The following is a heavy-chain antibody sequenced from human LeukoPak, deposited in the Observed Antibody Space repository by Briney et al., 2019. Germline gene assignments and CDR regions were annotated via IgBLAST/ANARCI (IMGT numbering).Heavy chain of an antibody. CDR1: GGSISSYY. Sequence: SETLSLTCTVSGGSISSYYWSWIRQPPGKGLEWIGYIYYSGSTNYNPSLKSRVTISVDTSKNQFSLKLSSVTAADTAVYYCARSYDSDAFDIWGQGTIVTASS. D-gene: IGHD3-22*01. V-gene: IGHV4-59*01. J-gene: IGHJ3*02. CDR2: IYYSGST. CDR3: ARSYDSDAFDI.